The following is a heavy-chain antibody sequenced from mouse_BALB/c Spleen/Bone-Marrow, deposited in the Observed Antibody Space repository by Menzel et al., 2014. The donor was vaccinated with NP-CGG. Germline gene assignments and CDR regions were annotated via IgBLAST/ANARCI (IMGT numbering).Heavy chain of an antibody. CDR2: IGGGSYT. J-gene: IGHJ3*01. V-gene: IGHV5-9-2*01. D-gene: IGHD2-4*01. CDR1: GFSFNSYG. Sequence: EVQGVESGGGLVKSGGSLKLSCAASGFSFNSYGMSWVRQTPEKRLEWVATIGGGSYTFYPDSVKGRFTISRDNAKNNLYLQLSSLRSEDTALYYCARHAYYDQTEVSFVYWGQGTLVTVSA. CDR3: ARHAYYDQTEVSFVY.